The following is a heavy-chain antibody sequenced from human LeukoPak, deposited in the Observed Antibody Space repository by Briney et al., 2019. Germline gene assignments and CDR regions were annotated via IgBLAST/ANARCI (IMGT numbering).Heavy chain of an antibody. V-gene: IGHV4-39*02. CDR1: GGSISSSSYY. J-gene: IGHJ4*02. Sequence: SETLSLTCTVSGGSISSSSYYWGWIRQPPGKGLEWIGSIYYSGSTYYNPSLKSRVTISVDTSKNQFSLKLSSVTAADTAVYYCAREQWEPHRPFGYWGQGTLVTVSS. CDR2: IYYSGST. D-gene: IGHD1-26*01. CDR3: AREQWEPHRPFGY.